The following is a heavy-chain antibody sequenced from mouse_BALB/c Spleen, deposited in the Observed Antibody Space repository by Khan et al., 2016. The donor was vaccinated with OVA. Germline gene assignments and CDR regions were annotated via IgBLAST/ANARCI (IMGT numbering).Heavy chain of an antibody. J-gene: IGHJ2*01. CDR1: GYSFTSGYV. Sequence: EVQLQESGPGLVKPSQSLSLTCTVTGYSFTSGYVWYWIRPSAENLLGWMVYLSYSGSTNYNASLKSRISITRDTSKNQFFLQINPVTTEDSATKYYAKTARIEDWGQGTTLTVSS. CDR2: LSYSGST. D-gene: IGHD3-3*01. V-gene: IGHV3-2*02. CDR3: AKTARIED.